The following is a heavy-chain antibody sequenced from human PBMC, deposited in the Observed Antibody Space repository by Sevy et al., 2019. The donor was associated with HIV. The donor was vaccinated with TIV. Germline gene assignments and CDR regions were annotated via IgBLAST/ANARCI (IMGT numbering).Heavy chain of an antibody. V-gene: IGHV3-23*01. Sequence: GGALRLSCAASGFTFSSYAMSWVRQAPGKGLEWVSAISGSGGSTYYADSVKGRFTFSRDNSKNTLYLQMNSQRAEDTAVYYCTKRYSSSWLDAFDIWGQGTMVTVSS. CDR1: GFTFSSYA. CDR3: TKRYSSSWLDAFDI. CDR2: ISGSGGST. D-gene: IGHD6-13*01. J-gene: IGHJ3*02.